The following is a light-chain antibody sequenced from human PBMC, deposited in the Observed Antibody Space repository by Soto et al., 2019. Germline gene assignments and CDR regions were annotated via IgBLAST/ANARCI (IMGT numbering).Light chain of an antibody. CDR1: QSISSW. J-gene: IGKJ2*01. V-gene: IGKV1-5*03. CDR3: QQYNSYLYT. Sequence: DIQMTQSPSTLSVSVGDRGTITCRASQSISSWLAWYQQKPGKAPKLLIYKASSLESGVPSRFSGSGSGTEFTLTISSLQPDDFAAYYCQQYNSYLYTFGQGTKLEIK. CDR2: KAS.